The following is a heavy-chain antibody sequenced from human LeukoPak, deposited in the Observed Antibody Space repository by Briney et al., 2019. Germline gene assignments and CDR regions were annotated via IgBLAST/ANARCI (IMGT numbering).Heavy chain of an antibody. D-gene: IGHD1-26*01. Sequence: PGGSLRLSCAASGFTFSGSAMHWVRQASGKGLEWVGRIRSKANSYATPYAASVKGRFTIPRDNSENTLYLQMNSLRAEDTAVYYCARLYVVGATRWFQHWGQGTLVTVSS. J-gene: IGHJ1*01. CDR3: ARLYVVGATRWFQH. V-gene: IGHV3-73*01. CDR2: IRSKANSYAT. CDR1: GFTFSGSA.